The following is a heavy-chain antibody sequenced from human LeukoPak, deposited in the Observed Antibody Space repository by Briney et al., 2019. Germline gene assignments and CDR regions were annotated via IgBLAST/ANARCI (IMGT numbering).Heavy chain of an antibody. CDR3: ASSMAAAGPYFDY. V-gene: IGHV3-48*02. Sequence: PGGSLRLSCAVSGFTFSSYSMNWVRQAPGKGLEWVSYISSSSSTIYYADSVEGRFTISRDNAKNSLYLQMNSLRDEDTAVYYCASSMAAAGPYFDYWGQGTLVTVSS. CDR1: GFTFSSYS. J-gene: IGHJ4*02. CDR2: ISSSSSTI. D-gene: IGHD6-13*01.